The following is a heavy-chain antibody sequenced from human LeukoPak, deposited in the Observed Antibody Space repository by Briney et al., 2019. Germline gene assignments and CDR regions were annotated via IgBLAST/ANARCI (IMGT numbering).Heavy chain of an antibody. J-gene: IGHJ4*02. V-gene: IGHV3-23*01. CDR3: AKGRDYGPADY. D-gene: IGHD4/OR15-4a*01. CDR1: GFTLSSYS. CDR2: LSGSGGST. Sequence: GSLRLSCAASGFTLSSYSMNWVRQAPGKGLEWVSGLSGSGGSTDYADSVKGRFTVYRDNSKNTLFLQMNSLRAEDTAIYYCAKGRDYGPADYWGQGTLVTVSS.